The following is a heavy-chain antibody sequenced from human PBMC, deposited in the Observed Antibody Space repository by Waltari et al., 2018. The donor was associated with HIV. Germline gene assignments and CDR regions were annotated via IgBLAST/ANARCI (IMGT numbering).Heavy chain of an antibody. CDR2: IYYSGST. CDR3: ARFAVDTAMAYFDY. D-gene: IGHD5-18*01. J-gene: IGHJ4*02. Sequence: QVQLQESGPGLVKPSETLSLTCTVSGGSISSYYWSWIRQPPGKGLEWIGYIYYSGSTNNNPSLKSRVTISVDTSKNQFSLKLSSVTAADTAVYYCARFAVDTAMAYFDYWGQGTLVTVSS. CDR1: GGSISSYY. V-gene: IGHV4-59*08.